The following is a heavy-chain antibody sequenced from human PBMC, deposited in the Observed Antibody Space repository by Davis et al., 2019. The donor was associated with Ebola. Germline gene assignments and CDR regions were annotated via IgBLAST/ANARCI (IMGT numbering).Heavy chain of an antibody. J-gene: IGHJ4*02. V-gene: IGHV3-30*04. CDR2: TSHNERER. D-gene: IGHD1-1*01. CDR1: GFTLSDYA. Sequence: GESLKISCVASGFTLSDYAMHWVRQAPGKGLEWVAVTSHNERERFYGESVQGRFTISRDNSENVLYLQMDSLRPDDTAIYFCARALHDEVLDYWGQGTPVTVSS. CDR3: ARALHDEVLDY.